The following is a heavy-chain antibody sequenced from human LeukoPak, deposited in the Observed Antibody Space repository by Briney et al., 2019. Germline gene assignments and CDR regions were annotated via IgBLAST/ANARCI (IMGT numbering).Heavy chain of an antibody. CDR3: VKGFSANWLN. CDR2: ISASGGGK. J-gene: IGHJ4*02. CDR1: GFIFSSDD. V-gene: IGHV3-23*01. D-gene: IGHD3-22*01. Sequence: PGGSLRLSCAASGFIFSSDDMTWVRQAPGKGLEWVSGISASGGGKWYADPVRGRFTVTRDNSQNTLYLQMNNLRAEDTAMYYCVKGFSANWLNWGQGALVTVSS.